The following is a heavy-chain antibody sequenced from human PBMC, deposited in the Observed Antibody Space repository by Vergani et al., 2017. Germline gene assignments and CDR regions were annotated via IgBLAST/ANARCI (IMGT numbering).Heavy chain of an antibody. J-gene: IGHJ6*03. V-gene: IGHV4-34*01. CDR2: INHSGST. Sequence: QVQLQQWGAGLLKPSETLSLTCAVYGGSFSGYYWSWIRQPPGKGLEWIGEINHSGSTNYNPSLKSRVTISVDTSKNQFSLKLSSVTAADTAVYYCARGLSSSRPYYYYYMDVWDKGTTVTVSS. CDR1: GGSFSGYY. CDR3: ARGLSSSRPYYYYYMDV. D-gene: IGHD6-6*01.